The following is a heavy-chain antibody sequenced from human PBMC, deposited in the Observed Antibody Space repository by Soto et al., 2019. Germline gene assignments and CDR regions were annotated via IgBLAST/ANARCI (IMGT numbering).Heavy chain of an antibody. CDR1: GGSISSSSYY. J-gene: IGHJ4*02. Sequence: SETLSLTCTFSGGSISSSSYYWGWIRQPPGKGLEWIGSIYYSGSTYYNPSLKSRVTISVDTSKNQFSLKLSSVTAADTAVYYCARLPYSSGWYLVSGDPTYYFDYWGQGTLVTVSS. CDR3: ARLPYSSGWYLVSGDPTYYFDY. V-gene: IGHV4-39*01. CDR2: IYYSGST. D-gene: IGHD6-19*01.